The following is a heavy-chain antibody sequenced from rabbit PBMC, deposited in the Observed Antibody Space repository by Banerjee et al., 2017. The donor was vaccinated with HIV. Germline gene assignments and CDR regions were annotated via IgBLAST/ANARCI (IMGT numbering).Heavy chain of an antibody. V-gene: IGHV1S40*01. CDR2: IDVSSSGST. D-gene: IGHD1-1*01. Sequence: QSLEESGGDLVKPGASLTLTCTASGLDFSSSYWICWVRQAPGKGLEWIACIDVSSSGSTYYASWAKGRFTISRTSSTTVALQMTSLTAADTATYLCARGYWTDGLHLWGPGTLVTVS. CDR1: GLDFSSSYW. J-gene: IGHJ6*01. CDR3: ARGYWTDGLHL.